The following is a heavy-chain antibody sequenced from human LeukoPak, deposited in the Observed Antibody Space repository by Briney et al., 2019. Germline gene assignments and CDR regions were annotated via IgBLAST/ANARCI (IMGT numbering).Heavy chain of an antibody. CDR3: ARHFPPDY. V-gene: IGHV4-59*08. Sequence: SETQSLTCTVSGGSISSYYWSWIRQPPGKGLEWIGYIYYIGSTNYNPSLKSRVTISVDTSKNQFSLKLSSVTAADTAVYYCARHFPPDYWGQGTLVTVSS. CDR1: GGSISSYY. CDR2: IYYIGST. J-gene: IGHJ4*02.